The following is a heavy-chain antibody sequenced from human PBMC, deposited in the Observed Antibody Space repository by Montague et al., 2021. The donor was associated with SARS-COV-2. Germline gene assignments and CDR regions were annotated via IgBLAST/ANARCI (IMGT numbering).Heavy chain of an antibody. D-gene: IGHD6-6*01. V-gene: IGHV6-1*01. CDR1: GDSVSSNTVA. J-gene: IGHJ4*02. CDR2: TYYRSKWYN. CDR3: ARDSEYSIGY. Sequence: CAISGDSVSSNTVAWNWFRQSPSRGLERLGRTYYRSKWYNDYAVSMQSRVTINPDTSKNQFSLHVNSVTPEDTAVYYCARDSEYSIGYWGQGLLVTVSS.